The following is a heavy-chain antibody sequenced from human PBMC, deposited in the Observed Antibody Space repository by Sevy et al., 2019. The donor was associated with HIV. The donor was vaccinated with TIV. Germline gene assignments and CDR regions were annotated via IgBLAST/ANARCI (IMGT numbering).Heavy chain of an antibody. CDR1: GIIFTTSC. Sequence: GGSLRLSCAVAGIIFTTSCMHWVRQAPGKVLEWVAVISYDGRNKFYGDSVKGRFTISRDNSKNILFLQMNSLRAEDTAVYYCAKDFTGYNGMDVWGQGTMVTVSS. D-gene: IGHD3-9*01. CDR3: AKDFTGYNGMDV. J-gene: IGHJ6*02. V-gene: IGHV3-30*18. CDR2: ISYDGRNK.